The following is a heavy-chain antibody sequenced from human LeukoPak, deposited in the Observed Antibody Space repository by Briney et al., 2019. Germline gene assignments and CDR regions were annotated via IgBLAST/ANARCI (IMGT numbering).Heavy chain of an antibody. CDR2: IYYSGST. Sequence: SETLSLTCSVSGDSITPYYWNWIRQPPGKGLEWIGYIYYSGSTNYNPSLKSRVTMSVDMSKNQFSLKLSSVSAADTAVYYCARGLLLWFEDFPPFDYWGQGTLVTVSS. V-gene: IGHV4-59*01. D-gene: IGHD3-10*01. CDR3: ARGLLLWFEDFPPFDY. J-gene: IGHJ4*02. CDR1: GDSITPYY.